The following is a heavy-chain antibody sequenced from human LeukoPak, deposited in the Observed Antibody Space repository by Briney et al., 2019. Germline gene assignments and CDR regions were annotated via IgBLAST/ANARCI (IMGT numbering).Heavy chain of an antibody. CDR2: IYSGGTT. CDR1: GFTVSGNY. CDR3: ARGDDSGYYDYFDY. Sequence: PGGSLRLSCAVSGFTVSGNYMTWVRQAPGKGLEWVSIIYSGGTTYYAHSVKGRFIISRDNSKNTLYLQMNSLRAEDTAVYYCARGDDSGYYDYFDYWGQGALVTVSS. J-gene: IGHJ4*02. D-gene: IGHD3-22*01. V-gene: IGHV3-53*01.